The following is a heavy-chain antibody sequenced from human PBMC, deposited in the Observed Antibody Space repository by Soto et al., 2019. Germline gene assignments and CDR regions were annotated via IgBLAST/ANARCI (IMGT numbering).Heavy chain of an antibody. CDR2: IKEDGSEK. CDR1: KFTFSNYW. Sequence: GGSLRLSCVASKFTFSNYWMTWVRQAPGKGLEWVANIKEDGSEKYYVDSVKGRFTISRDNAKNSLYLQMNSLIAEDTAVYYCARVYFKYDYWGQGT. D-gene: IGHD3-10*01. J-gene: IGHJ4*02. V-gene: IGHV3-7*01. CDR3: ARVYFKYDY.